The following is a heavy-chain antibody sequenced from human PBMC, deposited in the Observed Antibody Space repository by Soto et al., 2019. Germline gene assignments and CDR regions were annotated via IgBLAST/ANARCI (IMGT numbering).Heavy chain of an antibody. CDR2: IIPIFGTA. J-gene: IGHJ6*02. Sequence: QVRLVQSGAEVKKPGSSVKVSCKASGCTFSTYAISWVRQAPGQGLAWMGGIIPIFGTANDAEKFQGRVTITADESTSTAYTELGSLRSKSTAVYYCARDCRAMVRGRMNYYYGMDVWGQGTTVTVSS. CDR3: ARDCRAMVRGRMNYYYGMDV. D-gene: IGHD3-10*01. V-gene: IGHV1-69*12. CDR1: GCTFSTYA.